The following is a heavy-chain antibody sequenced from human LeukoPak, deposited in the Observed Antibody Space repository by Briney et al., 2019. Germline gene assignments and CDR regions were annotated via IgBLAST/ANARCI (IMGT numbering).Heavy chain of an antibody. CDR2: ISGSGGST. Sequence: GGSLRLSCAASGFTFSSYAMSWVRQAPGEGLEWVSAISGSGGSTYYADSVKGRFSISRDNSKNALYLQMNSLRAEDTAVYYCAKEHYDSSGPFDYWGQGTLVTVSS. CDR3: AKEHYDSSGPFDY. V-gene: IGHV3-23*01. CDR1: GFTFSSYA. J-gene: IGHJ4*02. D-gene: IGHD3-22*01.